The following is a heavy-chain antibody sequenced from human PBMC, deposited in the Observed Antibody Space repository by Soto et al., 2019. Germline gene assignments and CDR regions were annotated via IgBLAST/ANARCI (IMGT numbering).Heavy chain of an antibody. CDR1: GFTFSSYS. Sequence: KTGGSLRLSCAASGFTFSSYSMNWVRQAPGKGLEWVSSISSSSSYIYYADSVKGRFTISRDNAKNSLYLQMNSLRAEDTAVYYCARDYYDRASGPYYFDYWGQGTLVTVSS. J-gene: IGHJ4*02. V-gene: IGHV3-21*01. CDR2: ISSSSSYI. CDR3: ARDYYDRASGPYYFDY. D-gene: IGHD3-22*01.